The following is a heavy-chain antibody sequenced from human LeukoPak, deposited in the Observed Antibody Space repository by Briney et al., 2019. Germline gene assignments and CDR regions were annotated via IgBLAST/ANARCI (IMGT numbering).Heavy chain of an antibody. D-gene: IGHD3-10*01. J-gene: IGHJ4*02. CDR3: AKDWEVLLWFGEFSYFDY. CDR1: GFTFSSYA. CDR2: ISGSGGST. Sequence: GGSLRLSCAASGFTFSSYAMSWVRQAPGKGLEWVSAISGSGGSTYYADSVEGRFTISRDNSKNTLYLQMNSLRAEDTAVYYCAKDWEVLLWFGEFSYFDYWGQGTLVTVSS. V-gene: IGHV3-23*01.